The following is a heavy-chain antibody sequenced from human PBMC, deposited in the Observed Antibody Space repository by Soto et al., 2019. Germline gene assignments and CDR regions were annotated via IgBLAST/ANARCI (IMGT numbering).Heavy chain of an antibody. J-gene: IGHJ6*02. CDR1: GFTFRSSA. D-gene: IGHD2-15*01. V-gene: IGHV1-58*01. CDR2: LVVGTGNT. Sequence: SVKVSCKTSGFTFRSSAVQWVRQARGQRLEWIGWLVVGTGNTNYAQKFQQRVTISSDRSTNTVSMELSSLTSEDTAVYYCATGAFCSGGSCSDYYYYYYGMDLWGQGTTVTVSS. CDR3: ATGAFCSGGSCSDYYYYYYGMDL.